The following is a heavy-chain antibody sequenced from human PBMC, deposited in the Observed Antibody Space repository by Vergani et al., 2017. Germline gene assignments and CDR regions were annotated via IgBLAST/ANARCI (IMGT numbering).Heavy chain of an antibody. Sequence: VQLVESGGGLVKPGGSLRLSCAASGFTFSSLEMNWVRQAPGKGLEWVSYINSGGETIFYADSVKGRFTISRDNAKNSLYLQMSSLRAEDTAVYYCARVSRDGAARPYLDYWGQGTLVTVSS. CDR1: GFTFSSLE. CDR2: INSGGETI. CDR3: ARVSRDGAARPYLDY. V-gene: IGHV3-48*03. J-gene: IGHJ4*02. D-gene: IGHD6-6*01.